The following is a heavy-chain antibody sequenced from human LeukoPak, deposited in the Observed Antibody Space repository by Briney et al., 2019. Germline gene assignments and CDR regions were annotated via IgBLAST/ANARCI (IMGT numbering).Heavy chain of an antibody. CDR1: GGSFSGYY. CDR3: ARSHRGFLRAFDI. Sequence: SETLSLTCAVYGGSFSGYYWRWIRQPPGKGLEWIGEINHSGSTNYNPSLKSRATISVDTSKNQFSLKLSSVTAADTAVYYCARSHRGFLRAFDIWGQGTMVTVSS. J-gene: IGHJ3*02. CDR2: INHSGST. D-gene: IGHD3-10*01. V-gene: IGHV4-34*01.